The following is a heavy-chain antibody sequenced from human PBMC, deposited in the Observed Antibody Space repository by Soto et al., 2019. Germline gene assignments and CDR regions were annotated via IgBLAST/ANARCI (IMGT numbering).Heavy chain of an antibody. CDR3: ARGGYSSSSWYYYYYGMDV. D-gene: IGHD6-6*01. V-gene: IGHV3-30-3*01. Sequence: PVGSLRLSCAASGFTFSSYAMHWVRQAPGKGLEWVAVISYDGSNKYYADSVKGRFTISRDNSKNTLYLQMNSLRAEDTAVYYCARGGYSSSSWYYYYYGMDVWGQGTTVTVSS. CDR1: GFTFSSYA. J-gene: IGHJ6*02. CDR2: ISYDGSNK.